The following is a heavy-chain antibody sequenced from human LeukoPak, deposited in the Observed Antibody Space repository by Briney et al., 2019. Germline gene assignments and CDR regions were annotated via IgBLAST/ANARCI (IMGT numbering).Heavy chain of an antibody. V-gene: IGHV4-31*03. Sequence: SQTLFLTCTVSGGSISSGGYYWSWIRQHPGKGLEWIGYIYYSGSTYYNPSLKSRVTISVDTSKNQFSLKLSSVTAADTAVYYCATVNTCGGDCQYFQHWGQGTLVTVSS. CDR2: IYYSGST. J-gene: IGHJ1*01. CDR3: ATVNTCGGDCQYFQH. CDR1: GGSISSGGYY. D-gene: IGHD2-21*02.